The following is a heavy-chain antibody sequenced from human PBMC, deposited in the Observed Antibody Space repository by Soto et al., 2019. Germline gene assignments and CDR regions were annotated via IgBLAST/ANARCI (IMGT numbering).Heavy chain of an antibody. CDR1: GGTFSSYA. V-gene: IGHV1-69*13. J-gene: IGHJ5*02. D-gene: IGHD3-22*01. Sequence: SVKVSCKASGGTFSSYAIIWVRQAPGQGLEWMGGIIPIFGTANYAQKFQGRVTITADESTSTAYMELSSLRSEDTAVYYCARSGSYYYDSSGYYNWFDPWGQGTLVTVSS. CDR3: ARSGSYYYDSSGYYNWFDP. CDR2: IIPIFGTA.